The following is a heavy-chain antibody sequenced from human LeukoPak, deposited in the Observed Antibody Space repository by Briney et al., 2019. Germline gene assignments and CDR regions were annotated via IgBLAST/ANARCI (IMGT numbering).Heavy chain of an antibody. D-gene: IGHD3-16*01. CDR2: MKPDGSEK. Sequence: GGSLRLSCAASGFTFSSYSMNWVRQAPGKGLEWVANMKPDGSEKNYVDSVKGRFTISRDNAKNSLYLQMNSLRAEDTAVYYCARSFDYVWGRDWGQGTLVTVSS. CDR3: ARSFDYVWGRD. CDR1: GFTFSSYS. V-gene: IGHV3-7*01. J-gene: IGHJ4*02.